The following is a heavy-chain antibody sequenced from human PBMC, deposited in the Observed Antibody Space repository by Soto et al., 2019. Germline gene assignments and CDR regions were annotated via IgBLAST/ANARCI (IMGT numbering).Heavy chain of an antibody. Sequence: LSLTCTVSGGSISNSDYFWAWMRQPPGKGLEWVGTISHTGSPRYNPSLKSRVTISVDTSKNQFSLRLPSVTAADTAVFYCASQVDYTTSFDYWGRGTLVTVSS. J-gene: IGHJ4*02. CDR2: ISHTGSP. D-gene: IGHD1-1*01. V-gene: IGHV4-39*01. CDR1: GGSISNSDYF. CDR3: ASQVDYTTSFDY.